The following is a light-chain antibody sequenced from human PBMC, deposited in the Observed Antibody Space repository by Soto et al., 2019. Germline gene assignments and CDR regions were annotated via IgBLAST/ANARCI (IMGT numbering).Light chain of an antibody. Sequence: QSVLTQPPSASGTPGQRVSISCSGSSSNIGSNSVTWYQQFLGKAPKLLIYGSNQRPSGVPDRFSGSKSGTSASLAISGLQSEGESDYYCAAWDDTLNGPVFGGGTKVTVL. CDR2: GSN. V-gene: IGLV1-44*01. CDR1: SSNIGSNS. CDR3: AAWDDTLNGPV. J-gene: IGLJ2*01.